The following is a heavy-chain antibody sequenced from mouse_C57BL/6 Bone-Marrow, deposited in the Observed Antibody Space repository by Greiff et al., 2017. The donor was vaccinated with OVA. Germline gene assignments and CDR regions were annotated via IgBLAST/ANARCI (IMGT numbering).Heavy chain of an antibody. J-gene: IGHJ3*01. Sequence: EVQLVESGPGLVKPSQSLSLTCSVTGYSITSGYYWNWIRQFPGNKLEWMGYIRYDGSNNYNPSLKNRISITRDTSKNQFFLKLNSVTTEDTATYYCAREGPWFAYWGQGTLVTVSA. CDR1: GYSITSGYY. CDR3: AREGPWFAY. V-gene: IGHV3-6*01. CDR2: IRYDGSN.